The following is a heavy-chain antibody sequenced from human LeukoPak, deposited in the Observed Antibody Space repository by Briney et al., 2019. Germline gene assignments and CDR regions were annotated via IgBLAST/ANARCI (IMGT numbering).Heavy chain of an antibody. J-gene: IGHJ4*02. Sequence: SETLSLTCTVSGGSISSSSYYWGWIRQPPGKGLEWIGSMFYSGSIYYNPSLKSRVTISVDTSKNQFSLKLNSLTAAETAVYYCARQYGSGSSYTPVVDLWGQGTLVTVSS. CDR1: GGSISSSSYY. V-gene: IGHV4-39*01. CDR2: MFYSGSI. CDR3: ARQYGSGSSYTPVVDL. D-gene: IGHD3-10*01.